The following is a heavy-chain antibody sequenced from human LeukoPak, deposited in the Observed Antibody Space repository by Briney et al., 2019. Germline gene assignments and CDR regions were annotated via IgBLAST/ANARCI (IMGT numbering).Heavy chain of an antibody. CDR1: GGTFSSYA. V-gene: IGHV1-69*05. Sequence: ASVKVSCKASGGTFSSYAISWVRQAPGQGLEWMGGIIPIFGTANYAQKFQGRVTIITDESTSTAYMELSSLRSEDTAVYYCARGYSYGDYYYYMDVWGKGTTVTVSS. CDR3: ARGYSYGDYYYYMDV. CDR2: IIPIFGTA. J-gene: IGHJ6*03. D-gene: IGHD5-18*01.